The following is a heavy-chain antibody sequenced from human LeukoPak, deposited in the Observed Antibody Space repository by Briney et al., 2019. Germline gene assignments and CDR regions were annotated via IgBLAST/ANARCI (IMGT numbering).Heavy chain of an antibody. D-gene: IGHD5-12*01. J-gene: IGHJ4*02. CDR1: GGSITGYY. CDR2: IYYSGST. Sequence: SETLSLTCTVSGGSITGYYWNWIRQPPGKGLEWIGYIYYSGSTNYNPSLKSRVTISVDASENQFSLKLNSVTAADTAVYYCARQGGVATTFDYWGQGTLVTVSS. CDR3: ARQGGVATTFDY. V-gene: IGHV4-59*08.